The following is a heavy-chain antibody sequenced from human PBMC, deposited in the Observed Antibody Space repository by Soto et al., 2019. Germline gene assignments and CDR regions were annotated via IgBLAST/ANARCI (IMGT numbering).Heavy chain of an antibody. CDR3: AKNYFFDS. Sequence: EVQLLESGGGLVQPGESLRLSCAASGFTFSSYAMSWARQAPEKGLEWVSSIGVSSDAYYADSVKGRFTISRDNSRNTLYLQMNSLRAEDTALYYCAKNYFFDSWGQGTLVTVSS. V-gene: IGHV3-23*01. J-gene: IGHJ4*02. CDR2: IGVSSDA. CDR1: GFTFSSYA.